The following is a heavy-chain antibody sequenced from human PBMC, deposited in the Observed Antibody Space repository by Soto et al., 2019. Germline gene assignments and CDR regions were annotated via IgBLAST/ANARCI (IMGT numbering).Heavy chain of an antibody. CDR2: IIPIFGTA. CDR1: GGTFSSYS. CDR3: AISSYDILTGYLVLTYYYYYGMDV. D-gene: IGHD3-9*01. J-gene: IGHJ6*02. V-gene: IGHV1-69*06. Sequence: SVKVSGKASGGTFSSYSISWVRQAPGQGLEWMGGIIPIFGTANYAQKFQGRVTITADKSTSTAYMELSSLRSEDTAVYYCAISSYDILTGYLVLTYYYYYGMDVWGQGTTVTVSS.